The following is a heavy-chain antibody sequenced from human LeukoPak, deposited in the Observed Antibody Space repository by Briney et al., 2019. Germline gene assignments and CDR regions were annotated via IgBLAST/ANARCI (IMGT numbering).Heavy chain of an antibody. V-gene: IGHV4-38-2*01. Sequence: SETLSLTCAVSGYSISSGYYWGWIRQPPGKGLEWIENIYHSGTTYYNPSLESRVTISVDTSKNQFSLKMTSVTAADTAVYYCARQGGSYYGYWGQGTLVTVSS. CDR2: IYHSGTT. D-gene: IGHD1-26*01. J-gene: IGHJ4*02. CDR1: GYSISSGYY. CDR3: ARQGGSYYGY.